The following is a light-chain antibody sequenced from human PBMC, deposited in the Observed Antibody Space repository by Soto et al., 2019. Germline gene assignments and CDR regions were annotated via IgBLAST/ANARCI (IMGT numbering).Light chain of an antibody. V-gene: IGKV3-15*01. CDR1: QNIYSN. Sequence: IVMTQAPATLSVSPGERATFSCRASQNIYSNIAWYQQRPGQAPRLLIYRASTRATGVPARFSGSGSGTEFNLTISSLQPEDVATYYCQKYNSAPLTFGGGTKVDIK. CDR3: QKYNSAPLT. CDR2: RAS. J-gene: IGKJ4*01.